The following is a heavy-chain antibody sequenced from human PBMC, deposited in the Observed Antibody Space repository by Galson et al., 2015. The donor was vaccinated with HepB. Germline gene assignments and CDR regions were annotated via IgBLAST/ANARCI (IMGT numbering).Heavy chain of an antibody. Sequence: SLRLSCAASGFTFSSYAMHWVRQAPGKGLEWVAVISYDGSNKYYADSVKGRFTISRDNSKNTLYLQMNSLRAEDTAVYYCARDRSGSYPREGLDYWGQGTLVTVSS. V-gene: IGHV3-30-3*01. CDR3: ARDRSGSYPREGLDY. CDR2: ISYDGSNK. CDR1: GFTFSSYA. D-gene: IGHD1-26*01. J-gene: IGHJ4*02.